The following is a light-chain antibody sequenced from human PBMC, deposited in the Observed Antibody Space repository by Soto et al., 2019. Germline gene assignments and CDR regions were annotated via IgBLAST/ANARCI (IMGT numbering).Light chain of an antibody. Sequence: EIGSTQAPGTLSLAPGESATLSCRASQSVSSSYLSWYQQKPGQAPRLLIYGASSRATGIPDRLGGSGSGTDFTLTISRLEPEDFAVYYCQQYGSSPRTFGQGTKIEIK. CDR1: QSVSSSY. CDR3: QQYGSSPRT. V-gene: IGKV3-20*01. CDR2: GAS. J-gene: IGKJ1*01.